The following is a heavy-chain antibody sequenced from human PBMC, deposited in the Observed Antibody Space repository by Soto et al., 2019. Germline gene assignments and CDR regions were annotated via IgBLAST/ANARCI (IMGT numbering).Heavy chain of an antibody. J-gene: IGHJ4*02. Sequence: QLQESGPGLVRPSETLALTCSVSGGSVSSEYYYWAWIRQAPGKGLEWIGSVHHTGVTDYNPSLKSRVIIDLSSSKNTFSLKMTSVTAADTARYFCARLGRHWRVLSYWGPGTQVTVSS. D-gene: IGHD6-19*01. CDR1: GGSVSSEYYY. CDR2: VHHTGVT. CDR3: ARLGRHWRVLSY. V-gene: IGHV4-39*01.